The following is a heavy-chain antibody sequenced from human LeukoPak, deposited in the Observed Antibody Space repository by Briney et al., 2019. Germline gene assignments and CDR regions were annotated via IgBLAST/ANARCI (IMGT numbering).Heavy chain of an antibody. CDR1: GGSFSGYY. D-gene: IGHD3-10*01. Sequence: SETLSLTCAVYGGSFSGYYWSWIRQPPGKGLEWIGEINHSGSTNYNPSLKSRVTISVDTSKNQFSLKLSSVTAADTAVYYCARGQSYYGSGKWFDPWGQGTLVNVSS. CDR3: ARGQSYYGSGKWFDP. J-gene: IGHJ5*02. CDR2: INHSGST. V-gene: IGHV4-34*01.